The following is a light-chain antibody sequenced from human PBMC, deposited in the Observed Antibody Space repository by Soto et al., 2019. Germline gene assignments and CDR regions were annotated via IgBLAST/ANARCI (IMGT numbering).Light chain of an antibody. V-gene: IGKV1-5*01. CDR1: QSISSW. CDR3: QQYNRGVT. CDR2: DAS. J-gene: IGKJ1*01. Sequence: DIQMTQSPSTLSASVGDRVTITCRASQSISSWLAWYQQKPGKAPKLLIYDASSLESGVPSRFSGSGSGTEFTLTISSLQPDDFATYYCQQYNRGVTFGQGTKVEIK.